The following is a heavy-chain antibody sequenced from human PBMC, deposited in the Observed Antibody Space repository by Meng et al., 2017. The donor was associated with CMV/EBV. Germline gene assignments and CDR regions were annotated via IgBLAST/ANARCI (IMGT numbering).Heavy chain of an antibody. V-gene: IGHV1-2*02. CDR2: INPNSGGT. CDR1: GYTFTGYY. CDR3: AREISRENSSSSDTNDAFDI. J-gene: IGHJ3*02. D-gene: IGHD6-6*01. Sequence: ASVKVSCKASGYTFTGYYMHWVRQAPGQGLEWMGWINPNSGGTNYAQKFQGRVTMTRDTSISTAYMELSRLRSDDTAVYYCAREISRENSSSSDTNDAFDIWGQGTMVTVSS.